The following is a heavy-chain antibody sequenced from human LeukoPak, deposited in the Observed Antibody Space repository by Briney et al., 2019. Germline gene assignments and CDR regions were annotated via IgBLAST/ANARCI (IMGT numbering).Heavy chain of an antibody. CDR2: IYYSGST. V-gene: IGHV4-59*01. CDR3: ARARAAAGSYFDY. D-gene: IGHD6-13*01. J-gene: IGHJ4*02. Sequence: SETLSLTCTVSGGSISSYYWSWIRQPPGKGLEWIGYIYYSGSTNYNPSLKSRVTISVDTSKNQFSLKLSSVTAADTAVYYCARARAAAGSYFDYWGQGTLVTVSS. CDR1: GGSISSYY.